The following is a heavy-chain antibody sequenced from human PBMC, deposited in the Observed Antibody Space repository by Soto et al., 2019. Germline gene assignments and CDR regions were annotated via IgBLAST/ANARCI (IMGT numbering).Heavy chain of an antibody. Sequence: WGSLRLSCAASGFTFISYWIHWVRQAPGKWLVWVSRINSDGSSTNYADSVKGRFTISRDNAKNTLYLQMNSLRAEDTAVYYCAREAFLGVWGQGTTVTVSS. D-gene: IGHD3-3*02. CDR1: GFTFISYW. CDR2: INSDGSST. V-gene: IGHV3-74*01. CDR3: AREAFLGV. J-gene: IGHJ6*02.